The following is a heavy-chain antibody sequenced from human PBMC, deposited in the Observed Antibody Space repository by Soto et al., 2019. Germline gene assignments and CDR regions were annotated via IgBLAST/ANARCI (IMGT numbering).Heavy chain of an antibody. CDR2: TYYRSKWNY. CDR1: GDSVSSNTAS. V-gene: IGHV6-1*01. Sequence: PSQTLSLTCAISGDSVSSNTASWNWIRHSPSRGLEWLGRTYYRSKWNYDYAISVKSRISINPDTSKNQFSLQLNSVTPEDTAVYYCARDPPDFNSGLDYWGQGTVVTVSS. J-gene: IGHJ4*02. D-gene: IGHD1-26*01. CDR3: ARDPPDFNSGLDY.